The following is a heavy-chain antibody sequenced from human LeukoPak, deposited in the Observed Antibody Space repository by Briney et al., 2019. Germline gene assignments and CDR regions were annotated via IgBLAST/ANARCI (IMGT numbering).Heavy chain of an antibody. D-gene: IGHD5-18*01. V-gene: IGHV3-23*01. CDR2: ISGSGGST. CDR3: AKVGSGIQLWYVDY. CDR1: GFTFSSYA. Sequence: PGGSLRLSCAASGFTFSSYAMSWVRQAPGKGLEWVSAISGSGGSTYYADSVMGRFTISRDNSKNTLYLQMYSLRAEDTAVYYCAKVGSGIQLWYVDYWGQGTLVTVSS. J-gene: IGHJ4*02.